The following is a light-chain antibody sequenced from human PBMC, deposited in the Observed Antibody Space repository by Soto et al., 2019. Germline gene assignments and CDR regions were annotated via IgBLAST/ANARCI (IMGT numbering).Light chain of an antibody. J-gene: IGKJ5*01. V-gene: IGKV3-11*01. CDR2: DAS. CDR3: QQRSKWPVT. Sequence: EIVLTQSPATLSLSPGERATLSCRASQSVSRYLAWYQQNPGQAPRLLIYDASNRATGIPARFSGSGSGTDFTLTISSLEPEDFAVYYCQQRSKWPVTFGQGTRLEIK. CDR1: QSVSRY.